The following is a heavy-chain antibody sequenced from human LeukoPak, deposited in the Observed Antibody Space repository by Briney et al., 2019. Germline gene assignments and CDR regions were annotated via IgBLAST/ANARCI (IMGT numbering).Heavy chain of an antibody. CDR2: IYHSGST. V-gene: IGHV4-38-2*01. CDR3: AREGTYYYDSSGYGLDY. D-gene: IGHD3-22*01. Sequence: SETLSLTCAVSGYSISSGYYWGWIRQPPGKGLEWIGSIYHSGSTNYNPSLKSRVTISVDTSKNQFSLKLSSVTAADTAVYYCAREGTYYYDSSGYGLDYWGQGTLVTVSS. CDR1: GYSISSGYY. J-gene: IGHJ4*02.